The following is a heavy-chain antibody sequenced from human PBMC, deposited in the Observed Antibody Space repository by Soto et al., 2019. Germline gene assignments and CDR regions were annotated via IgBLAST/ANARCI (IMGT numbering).Heavy chain of an antibody. V-gene: IGHV3-23*01. CDR2: ISGGGGST. J-gene: IGHJ4*02. CDR3: AKPDYSGYDPYYFDY. Sequence: PGGSLRLSCAASGFTFSNYAMNWVRQAPGKGLEWVSAISGGGGSTYYADTVKDRFTISRDNSKNTLYLQMNSLRAEDTAVYYCAKPDYSGYDPYYFDYWGQGA. CDR1: GFTFSNYA. D-gene: IGHD5-12*01.